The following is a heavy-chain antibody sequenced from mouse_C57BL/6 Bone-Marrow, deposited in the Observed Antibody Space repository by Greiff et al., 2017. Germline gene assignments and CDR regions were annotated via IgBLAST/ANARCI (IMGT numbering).Heavy chain of an antibody. CDR3: ARGGITTVGAGFDY. Sequence: VQLQESGPELVKPGASVKISCKASGYAFSSSWMNWVKQRPGKGLEWIGRIYPGDGDTNYNGKFKGKATLTADKSSSTAYMQLSSLTSEDSAVYFCARGGITTVGAGFDYWGQGTTLTVST. CDR1: GYAFSSSW. D-gene: IGHD1-1*01. CDR2: IYPGDGDT. J-gene: IGHJ2*01. V-gene: IGHV1-82*01.